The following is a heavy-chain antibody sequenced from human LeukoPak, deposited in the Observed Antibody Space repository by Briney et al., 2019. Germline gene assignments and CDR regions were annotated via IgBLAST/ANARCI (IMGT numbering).Heavy chain of an antibody. V-gene: IGHV3-30*18. CDR2: ISYDGSNK. J-gene: IGHJ4*02. CDR3: AKGYSSGWAFDY. Sequence: GRSLRLSCAASGFTFSSYGMHWVRQAPGKGLEWVAVISYDGSNKYYADSVKGRFTISRDNSKNTLYLQMNSLRAEDTAVYYRAKGYSSGWAFDYWGQGTLVTVSS. D-gene: IGHD6-19*01. CDR1: GFTFSSYG.